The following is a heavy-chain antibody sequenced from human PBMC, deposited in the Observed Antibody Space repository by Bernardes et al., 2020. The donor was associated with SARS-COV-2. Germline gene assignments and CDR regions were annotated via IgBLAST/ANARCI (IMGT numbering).Heavy chain of an antibody. CDR2: INPHSGGT. D-gene: IGHD3-9*01. Sequence: ASVKVSCKASGYTLSDYYMHWVRQAPGQGLEWMGWINPHSGGTNYAQKFQGRVTVTRDTSISTAYMELSRLRSDDTAVYYCARTDWLLYGPEDGMDVWGQGTTVTVSS. J-gene: IGHJ6*02. CDR3: ARTDWLLYGPEDGMDV. CDR1: GYTLSDYY. V-gene: IGHV1-2*02.